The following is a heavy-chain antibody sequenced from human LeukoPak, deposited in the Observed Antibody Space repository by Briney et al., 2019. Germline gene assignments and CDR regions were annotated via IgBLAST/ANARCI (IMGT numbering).Heavy chain of an antibody. J-gene: IGHJ2*01. Sequence: PSETLSLTCTVSGGSISTGASDWGWIRQHPKRGLEWVGYINHSGSTYYNPSLGSRVTMSVDTSKNHFSLKLSSVTAADSAVYYCARAARQGFTMIVVPFFYFDLWGRGTVVTVSS. CDR2: INHSGST. CDR3: ARAARQGFTMIVVPFFYFDL. CDR1: GGSISTGASD. D-gene: IGHD3-22*01. V-gene: IGHV4-31*03.